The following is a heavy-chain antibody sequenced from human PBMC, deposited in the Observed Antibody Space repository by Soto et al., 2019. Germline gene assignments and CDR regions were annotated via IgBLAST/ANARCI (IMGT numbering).Heavy chain of an antibody. Sequence: EVQLVESGGGLVQPGRSLRLSCTGSGFTFGDYAMSWFRQAPGKGLEWVGFITSKRYGGTTEYAASVKGRFTISRDDSKSIAYLQMNSLKTEDTAVYFCSRLPPSKYSNRPFDPRGQGTLVIVSS. CDR1: GFTFGDYA. V-gene: IGHV3-49*03. CDR2: ITSKRYGGTT. D-gene: IGHD5-12*01. J-gene: IGHJ5*02. CDR3: SRLPPSKYSNRPFDP.